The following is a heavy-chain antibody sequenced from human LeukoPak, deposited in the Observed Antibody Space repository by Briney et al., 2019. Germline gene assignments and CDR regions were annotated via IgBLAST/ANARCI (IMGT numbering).Heavy chain of an antibody. CDR1: GGSISSSSYS. D-gene: IGHD3-3*01. J-gene: IGHJ3*02. Sequence: SETLSLTCTVSGGSISSSSYSWGWIRQPPGKGLEWIGSIYYSGSTYYTPSLNRRFTISVHTSKNQSPLKLSSVPASHTAVYYCARGAPYRHYDFWSGLGKHAFDIWGQGTMVTVSS. CDR2: IYYSGST. CDR3: ARGAPYRHYDFWSGLGKHAFDI. V-gene: IGHV4-39*01.